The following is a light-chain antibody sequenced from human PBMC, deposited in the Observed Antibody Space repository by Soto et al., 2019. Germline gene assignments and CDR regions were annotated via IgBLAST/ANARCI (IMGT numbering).Light chain of an antibody. V-gene: IGKV3-20*01. J-gene: IGKJ4*01. Sequence: EIVLTQSPGTLSLSPGERATLSCRASQSVSNNYLAWYQQKPGQAPRLLIYAASSRATGIPDRFSGSGSGTDFTLTISRLEPEDFAVYYCQQYGYSATFGGGTKVDIK. CDR3: QQYGYSAT. CDR2: AAS. CDR1: QSVSNNY.